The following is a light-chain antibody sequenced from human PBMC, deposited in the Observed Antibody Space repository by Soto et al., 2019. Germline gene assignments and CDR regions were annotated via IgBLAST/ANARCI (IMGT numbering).Light chain of an antibody. V-gene: IGKV1-27*01. J-gene: IGKJ4*01. CDR1: QDISNY. Sequence: DIQMTQSPSSLSASVGDTVTITCRASQDISNYLAWYQQKPGRVPKVLIYAASTLQSGVPSRFSALGSGTYFSLILSRLPPEDVATYYCQKYNRAPLTFGGGTKVEIK. CDR2: AAS. CDR3: QKYNRAPLT.